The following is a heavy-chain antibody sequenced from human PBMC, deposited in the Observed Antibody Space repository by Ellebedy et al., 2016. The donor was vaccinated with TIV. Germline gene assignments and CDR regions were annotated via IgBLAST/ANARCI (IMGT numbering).Heavy chain of an antibody. CDR2: IMQDGSEK. V-gene: IGHV3-7*01. CDR3: SRLHRNGDYLDDAFDI. J-gene: IGHJ3*02. D-gene: IGHD4-17*01. Sequence: PGGSLRLSCAASGFTLSDYWMSWVRQAPGKGLEWVARIMQDGSEKYYVDSVKGRFTISRDNAKNSLFLQMNSLRAEDTAVYYCSRLHRNGDYLDDAFDIWGQGTLVTVSS. CDR1: GFTLSDYW.